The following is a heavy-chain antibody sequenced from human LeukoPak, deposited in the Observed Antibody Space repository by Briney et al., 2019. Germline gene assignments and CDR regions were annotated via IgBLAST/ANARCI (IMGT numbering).Heavy chain of an antibody. V-gene: IGHV1-2*02. J-gene: IGHJ4*02. CDR1: GYTFSGYY. D-gene: IGHD5-12*01. Sequence: ASVTVSCKASGYTFSGYYIHWVRQAPGQGLEWMGWIDPNSGGTKYAQKFQGSVTMTSVTSISTAFMDLGSLRSDDTAVYYCARDLVLGYAPPSFDYWGQGTLVTVSS. CDR2: IDPNSGGT. CDR3: ARDLVLGYAPPSFDY.